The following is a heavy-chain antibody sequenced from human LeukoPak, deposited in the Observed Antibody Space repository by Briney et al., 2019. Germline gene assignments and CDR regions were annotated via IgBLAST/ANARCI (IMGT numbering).Heavy chain of an antibody. CDR2: INPNSGGT. Sequence: ASVKVSCKASGYTFTGYYMHWVRQAPGQGLEWMGWINPNSGGTNYAQKFQGRVTMTRNTSISTAYMELSSLRSEDTAVYYCARATMVRGVIITSSQYYFDYWGQGTLVTVSS. V-gene: IGHV1-2*02. CDR3: ARATMVRGVIITSSQYYFDY. CDR1: GYTFTGYY. J-gene: IGHJ4*02. D-gene: IGHD3-10*01.